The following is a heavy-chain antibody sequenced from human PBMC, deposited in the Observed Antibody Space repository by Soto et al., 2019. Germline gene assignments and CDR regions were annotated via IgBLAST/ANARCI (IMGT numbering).Heavy chain of an antibody. Sequence: SETLSLTCTVSGGSISSYYWSWIRQPPGKGLEWIGYIYYSGSTNYNPSLKSRVTISVDTSKNQFSLKLSSVTAADTAVYYCASLTPDKYGSGIGYWGQGTLVTVSS. CDR2: IYYSGST. CDR3: ASLTPDKYGSGIGY. D-gene: IGHD3-10*01. CDR1: GGSISSYY. V-gene: IGHV4-59*08. J-gene: IGHJ4*02.